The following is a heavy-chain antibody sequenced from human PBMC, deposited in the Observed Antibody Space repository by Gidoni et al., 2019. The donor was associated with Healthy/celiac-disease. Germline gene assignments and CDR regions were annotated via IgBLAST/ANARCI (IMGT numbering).Heavy chain of an antibody. Sequence: EVQLVESGGGLVQPGGSLRLSCAASGFTFSSYSMNWVRQAPGKGLEWVSYISRSGSTIYYADSVKGRFTIYRENAKNSLYLQMNSLRAEDTAVYYCAREYYYDSRVGGGDYWGQGTLVTVSS. D-gene: IGHD3-22*01. J-gene: IGHJ4*02. CDR1: GFTFSSYS. V-gene: IGHV3-48*01. CDR2: ISRSGSTI. CDR3: AREYYYDSRVGGGDY.